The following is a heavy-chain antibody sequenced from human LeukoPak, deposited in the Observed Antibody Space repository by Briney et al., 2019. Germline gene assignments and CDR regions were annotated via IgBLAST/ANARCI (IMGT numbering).Heavy chain of an antibody. CDR3: ARVGRGTSCYFDY. J-gene: IGHJ4*02. V-gene: IGHV4-39*07. Sequence: SETLSLTCTVSGGSISSSSYYWGWIRRPPGKGLEWIGEINHSGSTNYNPSLKSRVTISVDTSKNQFSLKLSSVTAADTAVYYCARVGRGTSCYFDYWGQGTLVTVSS. CDR2: INHSGST. D-gene: IGHD2-2*01. CDR1: GGSISSSSYY.